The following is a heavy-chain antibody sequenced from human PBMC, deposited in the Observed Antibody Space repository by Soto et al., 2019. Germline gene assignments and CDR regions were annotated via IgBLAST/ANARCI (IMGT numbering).Heavy chain of an antibody. CDR2: IYYTGST. D-gene: IGHD2-15*01. J-gene: IGHJ4*02. Sequence: QVQLQESGPGLVKPSQTLSLTCTVSGGSISSGGYYWNWIRQHPGKGLEWIGYIYYTGSTYYNPSLKRRVTISVDTSKNHFSLRLSSVTAADTAVYYCARGTYCRGGSCYSDYWGQGTLVTVSS. CDR3: ARGTYCRGGSCYSDY. CDR1: GGSISSGGYY. V-gene: IGHV4-31*03.